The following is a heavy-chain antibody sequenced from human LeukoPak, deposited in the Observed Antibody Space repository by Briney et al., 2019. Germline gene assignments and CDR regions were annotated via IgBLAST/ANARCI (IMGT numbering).Heavy chain of an antibody. CDR1: GFTFSSYA. Sequence: GGSLRLSCAASGFTFSSYAMSWVRQAPGKGLEWVSAISGSGGSTYYADSVKGRFTISRDNSKNTLYLQMNSLRAEDTAVYYCAKVSRDKSIVVVPEFDYWGQGTLVIVSS. J-gene: IGHJ4*02. CDR2: ISGSGGST. D-gene: IGHD2-2*01. CDR3: AKVSRDKSIVVVPEFDY. V-gene: IGHV3-23*01.